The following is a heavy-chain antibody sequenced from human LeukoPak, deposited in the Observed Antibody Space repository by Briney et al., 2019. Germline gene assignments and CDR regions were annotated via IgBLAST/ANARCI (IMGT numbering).Heavy chain of an antibody. CDR2: INPNSGGT. D-gene: IGHD3-16*01. Sequence: GASVKVSCKASGYTFTGYYIHWVRQAPGQGLEWMGWINPNSGGTKDAQKFQGRVTMTRDTSISTAYMELSSLRFDDTAVYYCAREFGGAGKVFDYWGQGILVTVSS. J-gene: IGHJ4*02. CDR3: AREFGGAGKVFDY. CDR1: GYTFTGYY. V-gene: IGHV1-2*02.